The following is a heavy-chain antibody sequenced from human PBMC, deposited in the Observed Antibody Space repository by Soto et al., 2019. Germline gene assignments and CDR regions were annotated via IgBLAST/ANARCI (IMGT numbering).Heavy chain of an antibody. J-gene: IGHJ5*02. CDR2: ISAYNGNT. CDR1: GYTFTSYG. D-gene: IGHD6-19*01. V-gene: IGHV1-18*01. Sequence: QVQLVQSGAEVKKPGASVKVSCKASGYTFTSYGISWVRQAPGQGLEWMGWISAYNGNTNYAQKLQGRVTMTTDAATSTAYMELRSLRSDDTAVYYCASDRNGIAVAGTGGWFDPWGQGTLVTVSS. CDR3: ASDRNGIAVAGTGGWFDP.